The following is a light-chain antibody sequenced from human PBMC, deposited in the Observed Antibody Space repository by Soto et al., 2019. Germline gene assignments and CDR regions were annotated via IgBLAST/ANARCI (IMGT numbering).Light chain of an antibody. V-gene: IGKV2-28*01. CDR1: QSLLHKNGYNY. Sequence: DIVMTQSPLSLPVTPGEPASISCRSSQSLLHKNGYNYVDWYMQKPGQSPQLLIYLGSNRASGVPDRFSGSGSDTYFTLEISRVEADDVGVYYCMQPLENFRTFGQGTKVGIK. CDR2: LGS. J-gene: IGKJ1*01. CDR3: MQPLENFRT.